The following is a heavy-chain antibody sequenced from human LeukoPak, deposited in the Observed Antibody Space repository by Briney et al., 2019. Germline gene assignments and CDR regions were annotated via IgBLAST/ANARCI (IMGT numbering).Heavy chain of an antibody. J-gene: IGHJ6*03. CDR2: IKQDGSEK. D-gene: IGHD3-3*01. CDR3: ARSQFHYDFWSGYYTGGYYMDV. Sequence: GSLRLSCAASGFTFSSYWMNWVRQAPGKGLEWVANIKQDGSEKYYVDSVKGRFTIPRDNAKNSLYLQMNSLRAEDTAVYYCARSQFHYDFWSGYYTGGYYMDVWGKGTTVTVSS. CDR1: GFTFSSYW. V-gene: IGHV3-7*01.